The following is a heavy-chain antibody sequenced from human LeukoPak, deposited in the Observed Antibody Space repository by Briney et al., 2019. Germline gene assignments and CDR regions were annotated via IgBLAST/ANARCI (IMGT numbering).Heavy chain of an antibody. J-gene: IGHJ4*02. CDR2: IYYSGST. Sequence: ADTLSLTCTVSGGSISSSSYYWGWIRQPPGKGLEWIGSIYYSGSTYYNPSLKSRVTISVDTSKNQFSLKLSSVTAADTAVYYCARGSSGWSYYFDYWGQGTLVTVSS. CDR1: GGSISSSSYY. CDR3: ARGSSGWSYYFDY. D-gene: IGHD6-19*01. V-gene: IGHV4-39*01.